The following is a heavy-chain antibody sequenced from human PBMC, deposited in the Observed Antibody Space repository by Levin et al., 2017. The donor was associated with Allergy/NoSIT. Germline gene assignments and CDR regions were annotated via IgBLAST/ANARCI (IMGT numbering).Heavy chain of an antibody. Sequence: GGSLRLSCAASGFTFSSYAMHWVRQAPGKGLEWVAVISYDGSNKYYADSVKGRFTISRDNSKNTLYLQMNSLRAEDTAVYYCASLYYDILTGYLPSAYYYYMDVWGKGTTVTVSS. J-gene: IGHJ6*03. V-gene: IGHV3-30-3*01. CDR2: ISYDGSNK. CDR3: ASLYYDILTGYLPSAYYYYMDV. D-gene: IGHD3-9*01. CDR1: GFTFSSYA.